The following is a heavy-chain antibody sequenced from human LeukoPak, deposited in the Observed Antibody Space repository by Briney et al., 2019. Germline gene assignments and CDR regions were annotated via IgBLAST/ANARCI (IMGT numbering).Heavy chain of an antibody. CDR3: AKDLTAMVVPDY. Sequence: GTSLRLSCAASGFVFSTYGMHWVRQAPGKGLEWVAVIWSHGNTKKYADSVTGRFTISRDNSKNTLYLQMNSLRAEDTAVYYCAKDLTAMVVPDYWGQGTLVTVSS. CDR2: IWSHGNTK. J-gene: IGHJ4*02. V-gene: IGHV3-33*06. CDR1: GFVFSTYG. D-gene: IGHD5-18*01.